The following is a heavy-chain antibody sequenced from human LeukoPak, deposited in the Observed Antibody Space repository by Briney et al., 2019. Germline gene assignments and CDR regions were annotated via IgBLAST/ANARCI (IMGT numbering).Heavy chain of an antibody. CDR3: ARATSGSYQFDY. J-gene: IGHJ4*02. V-gene: IGHV1-2*06. CDR1: GYTFTGYY. D-gene: IGHD1-26*01. CDR2: ISPNSGGT. Sequence: GASVKVSCKTSGYTFTGYYMHWVRQAPGQGLEWMGRISPNSGGTNYAQKFQGRVTMTRDTSISTAYMELSRLRSDDTAVYYCARATSGSYQFDYWGQGTLVTVSS.